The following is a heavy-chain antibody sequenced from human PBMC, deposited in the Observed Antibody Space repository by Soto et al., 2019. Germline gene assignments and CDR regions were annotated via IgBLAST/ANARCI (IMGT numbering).Heavy chain of an antibody. V-gene: IGHV4-59*11. J-gene: IGHJ4*02. Sequence: PSETLSLTCTVSGGSISGHYWIWIRQSPGKRLEWIGYIFYSGGTNYNPSLKNRVSLSVDTSKNQFSLRLTAVTAADTAVYYCARVGSSGWSPDYWGQGTLVTVSS. CDR3: ARVGSSGWSPDY. CDR2: IFYSGGT. CDR1: GGSISGHY. D-gene: IGHD3-22*01.